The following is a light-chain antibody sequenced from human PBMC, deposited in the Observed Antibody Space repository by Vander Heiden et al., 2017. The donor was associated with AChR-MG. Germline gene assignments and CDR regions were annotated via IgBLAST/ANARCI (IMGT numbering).Light chain of an antibody. V-gene: IGLV1-44*01. Sequence: QSVLTQRPSASGTPAQRVTISCAGSISDIGGNTVDWYQQLPGTTPNHLIYSNNQRPSGVPDRFSGSTSGTSAALAISGLQSEDEADYYCAAWDDSLNGFLWVFGGGTKLTVL. J-gene: IGLJ3*02. CDR2: SNN. CDR1: ISDIGGNT. CDR3: AAWDDSLNGFLWV.